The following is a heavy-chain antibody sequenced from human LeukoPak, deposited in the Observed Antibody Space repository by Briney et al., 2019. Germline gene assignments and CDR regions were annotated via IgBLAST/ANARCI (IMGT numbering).Heavy chain of an antibody. Sequence: SSETLSLTCTVSGGSINNYYWSWIRQPAGKGLEWIGRIYTRGSPNYNPSLKSRVTMSVDTSKNQFSLKLSSVTAADTAAYYCARGRYCSADICSGGDAFDIWGQGTMVSVSS. CDR3: ARGRYCSADICSGGDAFDI. CDR1: GGSINNYY. CDR2: IYTRGSP. D-gene: IGHD2-15*01. J-gene: IGHJ3*02. V-gene: IGHV4-4*07.